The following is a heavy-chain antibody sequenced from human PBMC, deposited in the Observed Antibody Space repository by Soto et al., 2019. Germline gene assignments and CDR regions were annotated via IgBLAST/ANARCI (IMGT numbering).Heavy chain of an antibody. CDR1: GFTFSSYT. V-gene: IGHV3-21*06. Sequence: GGSLRLSCAASGFTFSSYTMNWVRQAPGKGLEWVSSISSSSSYIHYADSVKGRFTISRDNAKNSLYLHMNSLRVEDTAVYYCARGPTSGTYVYWGQGTLVTVS. CDR2: ISSSSSYI. J-gene: IGHJ4*02. D-gene: IGHD1-26*01. CDR3: ARGPTSGTYVY.